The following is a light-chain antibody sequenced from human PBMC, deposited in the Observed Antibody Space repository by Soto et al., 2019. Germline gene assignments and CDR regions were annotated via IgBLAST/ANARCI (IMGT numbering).Light chain of an antibody. V-gene: IGKV2-28*01. CDR1: QSLEESNGDTD. CDR3: MQGQQMPYT. J-gene: IGKJ2*01. Sequence: DIVMTQSPLSLPVTPGEPASISCRSSQSLEESNGDTDWDWYLQRPGQSPQLLIYLGSNRASGVPDRFSGSGSGTDFTLKISRVEAEDVGVYYCMQGQQMPYTFGQGTKLEIK. CDR2: LGS.